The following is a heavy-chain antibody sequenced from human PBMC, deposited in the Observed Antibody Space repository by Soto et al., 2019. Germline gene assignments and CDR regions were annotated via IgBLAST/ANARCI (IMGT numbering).Heavy chain of an antibody. Sequence: QVLLQESGPGLVQPSGTLSLSCAVSGVSISSNYYWGWVRQSPGKGLEWLGDISHIGSVNYSPSLMSRVTISMDRSENQFSLKLNSVTAADTAVYYCVRSFGWYAIDYWGQGPLVIVSS. V-gene: IGHV4-4*02. CDR2: ISHIGSV. J-gene: IGHJ4*02. CDR1: GVSISSNYY. D-gene: IGHD6-19*01. CDR3: VRSFGWYAIDY.